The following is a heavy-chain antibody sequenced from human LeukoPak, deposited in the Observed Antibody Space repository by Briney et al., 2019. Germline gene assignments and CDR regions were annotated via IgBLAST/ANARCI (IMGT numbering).Heavy chain of an antibody. J-gene: IGHJ6*02. Sequence: GGSLRLSCAATEFTVSRSYMTWVRQAPGKGLEWVSVLRSGGTIEYADSVKGRFTISRDNSKNTLYLQMSSVRAEDTAVYYCAKEVEWPHYGLDVWGQGTTVTVSS. CDR1: EFTVSRSY. D-gene: IGHD3-3*01. V-gene: IGHV3-53*01. CDR3: AKEVEWPHYGLDV. CDR2: LRSGGTI.